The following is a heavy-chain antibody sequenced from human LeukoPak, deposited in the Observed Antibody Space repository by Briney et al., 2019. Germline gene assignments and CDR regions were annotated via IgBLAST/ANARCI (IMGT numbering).Heavy chain of an antibody. D-gene: IGHD3-3*01. Sequence: SETLSLTCAVYGGSFSGYYWSWIRQPPGKGLEWIGEINHSGSTNYNPSLKSRVTISVDTSMNQFSLKLSSVTAADTAVYYCARGPNFWSGYYTGHYYYGMDVWGQGTTVTVSS. CDR2: INHSGST. J-gene: IGHJ6*02. CDR3: ARGPNFWSGYYTGHYYYGMDV. V-gene: IGHV4-34*01. CDR1: GGSFSGYY.